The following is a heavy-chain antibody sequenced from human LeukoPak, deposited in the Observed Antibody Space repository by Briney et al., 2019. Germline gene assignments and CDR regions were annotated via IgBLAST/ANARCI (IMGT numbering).Heavy chain of an antibody. Sequence: GGSLRLSCAASGFILTTYSINWVRQAPGKGLEWVSSISSSSTYIYYADSVKGRFTISRDNAKNSLYLQMNSLRAEDMAVYYCAKDYNYYDSSGPPYWGQGTLVTVSS. CDR1: GFILTTYS. CDR3: AKDYNYYDSSGPPY. V-gene: IGHV3-21*01. D-gene: IGHD3-22*01. CDR2: ISSSSTYI. J-gene: IGHJ4*02.